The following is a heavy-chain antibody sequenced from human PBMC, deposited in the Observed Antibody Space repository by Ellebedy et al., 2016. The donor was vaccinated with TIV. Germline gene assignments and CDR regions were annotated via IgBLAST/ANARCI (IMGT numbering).Heavy chain of an antibody. CDR1: GFTFSSYD. D-gene: IGHD1-26*01. J-gene: IGHJ4*02. Sequence: GGSLRLXXAASGFTFSSYDMHWVRQATGKGLEWVSAIGTAGDTYYPGSVKGRFTISRENAKNSLYLQMNSLRAGDTAVYYCARGYSGSYYDYWGQGTLVTVSS. CDR3: ARGYSGSYYDY. CDR2: IGTAGDT. V-gene: IGHV3-13*01.